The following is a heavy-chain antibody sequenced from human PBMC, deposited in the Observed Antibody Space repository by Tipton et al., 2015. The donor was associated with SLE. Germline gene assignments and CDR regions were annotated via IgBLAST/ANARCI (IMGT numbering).Heavy chain of an antibody. V-gene: IGHV4-34*01. J-gene: IGHJ4*02. CDR1: GGSLSGYY. Sequence: TLSLTCAVYGGSLSGYYWSWIRQTPGKGLEWIGEINHSGSTNYKPSLKSRVTISVDTSKNQFSLKLSSVTAADTAVYYCARGALGRFLGYWGQGTLVTVSS. CDR2: INHSGST. D-gene: IGHD3-3*01. CDR3: ARGALGRFLGY.